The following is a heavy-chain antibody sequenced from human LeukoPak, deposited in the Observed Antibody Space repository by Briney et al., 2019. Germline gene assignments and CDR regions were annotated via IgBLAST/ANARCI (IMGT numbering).Heavy chain of an antibody. Sequence: GGSLRLSCAASGFTFSNFAMFWVRQAPGKGLEWLSVVSGGNTYYADSVKGRFTISRDNAKNSLYLQMNSLRAEDTAVYYCAELGITMIGGVWGKGTTVTISS. J-gene: IGHJ6*04. CDR1: GFTFSNFA. CDR2: VSGGNT. V-gene: IGHV3-23*01. CDR3: AELGITMIGGV. D-gene: IGHD3-10*02.